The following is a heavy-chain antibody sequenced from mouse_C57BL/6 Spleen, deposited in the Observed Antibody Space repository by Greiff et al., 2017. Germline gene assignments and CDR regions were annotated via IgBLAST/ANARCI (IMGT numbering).Heavy chain of an antibody. CDR2: IDPSDSAN. Sequence: QVQLQQPGAELVRPGSSVKLSCKASGYTFTSYWMHWVKQRPIQGLEWIGNIDPSDSANHYNQKFKDKATLTVDKSSSTAYMQLSSLTSEDSAVYYCARRGGNYVYYFDYWGQGTTLTVSS. D-gene: IGHD2-1*01. V-gene: IGHV1-52*01. J-gene: IGHJ2*01. CDR3: ARRGGNYVYYFDY. CDR1: GYTFTSYW.